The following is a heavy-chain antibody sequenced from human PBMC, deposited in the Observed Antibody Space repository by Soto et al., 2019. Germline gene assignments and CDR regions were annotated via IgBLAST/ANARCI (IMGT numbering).Heavy chain of an antibody. CDR1: GFTFSSYG. CDR2: IWYDGSNK. CDR3: ARRKNDYGDYYDY. J-gene: IGHJ4*02. D-gene: IGHD4-17*01. Sequence: GGSLRLSCAASGFTFSSYGMHWVRQAPGKGLEWVAVIWYDGSNKYYADSVKGRFTISRDNSKNTLYLQMNSLRAEDTAVYYCARRKNDYGDYYDYWGQGTLVTVSS. V-gene: IGHV3-33*01.